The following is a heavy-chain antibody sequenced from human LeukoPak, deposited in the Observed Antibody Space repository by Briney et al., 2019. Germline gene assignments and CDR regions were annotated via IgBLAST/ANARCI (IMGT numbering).Heavy chain of an antibody. CDR1: GGTFSSYA. CDR3: ARASPPIYYDSSGYPLYYFDY. J-gene: IGHJ4*02. Sequence: SVKVSCKASGGTFSSYAISWVRQAPGQGREWMGGIITIFGTANYAQKFQGRVTITADESTSTAYMELSSLRSEDTAVYYCARASPPIYYDSSGYPLYYFDYWGQGTLVTVSS. V-gene: IGHV1-69*13. CDR2: IITIFGTA. D-gene: IGHD3-22*01.